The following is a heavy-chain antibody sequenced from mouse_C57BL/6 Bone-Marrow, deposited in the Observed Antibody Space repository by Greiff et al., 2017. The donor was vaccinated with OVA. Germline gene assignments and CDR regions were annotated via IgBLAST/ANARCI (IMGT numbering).Heavy chain of an antibody. Sequence: EVKLVESGGGLVQPGGSLKLSCAASGFTFSDYYMYWVRQTPEKRLEWVAYISNGGGSTYYPDTVKGRFTISRDNAKNTPYLQLSRLTSEDAAMDYCARNYGNPAWCAYWGQGTLVTVSA. CDR3: ARNYGNPAWCAY. D-gene: IGHD2-1*01. J-gene: IGHJ3*01. CDR2: ISNGGGST. V-gene: IGHV5-12*01. CDR1: GFTFSDYY.